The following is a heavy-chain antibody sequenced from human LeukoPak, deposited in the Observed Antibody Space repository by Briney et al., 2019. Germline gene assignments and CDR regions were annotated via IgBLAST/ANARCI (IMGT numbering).Heavy chain of an antibody. CDR1: GFTFSSYG. CDR3: AKDRAFGEVIIWDRLVR. V-gene: IGHV3-33*06. D-gene: IGHD3-3*01. J-gene: IGHJ4*02. Sequence: PGGSLRLCCAASGFTFSSYGMHWVRQAPGKGLELVAVIWYDGSNKYYADSVKGRFNISRDNSKNTLYLQMNSLRAEDTDVYYCAKDRAFGEVIIWDRLVRWGQGTLVTVSS. CDR2: IWYDGSNK.